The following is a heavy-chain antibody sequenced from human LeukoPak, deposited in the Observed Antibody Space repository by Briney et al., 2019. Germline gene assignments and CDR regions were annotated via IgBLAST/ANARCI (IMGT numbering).Heavy chain of an antibody. J-gene: IGHJ3*02. CDR2: ISGSGGST. D-gene: IGHD4-11*01. CDR1: GFTFSTYA. Sequence: QPGGSLRLSCAAAGFTFSTYAMSWVRQAPGKGLEWVSPISGSGGSTYYADSVKGRFTISRDNSKNTLYLQMNSLRAEDTAVYYCARVKTTTRRHDAFDIWGQGTMVTVSS. CDR3: ARVKTTTRRHDAFDI. V-gene: IGHV3-23*01.